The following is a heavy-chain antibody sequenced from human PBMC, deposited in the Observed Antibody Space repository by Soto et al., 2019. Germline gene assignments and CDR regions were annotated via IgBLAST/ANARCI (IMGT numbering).Heavy chain of an antibody. Sequence: WGSLRLSCAASGFTFFDYGIHFVRHSPCKCLEWLALISFDGTEQHYADSVKGRFTISRDNSKNTLYLQMNSLRVDDTAVYYCTISLTYSFDYWGQGTLVTVSS. D-gene: IGHD2-21*02. CDR1: GFTFFDYG. V-gene: IGHV3-30*03. CDR3: TISLTYSFDY. J-gene: IGHJ4*02. CDR2: ISFDGTEQ.